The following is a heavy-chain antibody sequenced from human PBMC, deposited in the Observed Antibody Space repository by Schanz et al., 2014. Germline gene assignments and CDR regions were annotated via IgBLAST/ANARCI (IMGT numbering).Heavy chain of an antibody. CDR3: ARGTPFLCDY. CDR1: GFSFSDYS. CDR2: IKISGDV. D-gene: IGHD3-16*01. V-gene: IGHV3-21*05. J-gene: IGHJ4*02. Sequence: VQLVESGGGFVKPGGSLRLSCAASGFSFSDYSMNWVRQAPGKGLEWISYIKISGDVFYTDSVKGRFTISRDNAKSSLYLQMSSLRAEDTAVYYCARGTPFLCDYWGQGTLVTVSS.